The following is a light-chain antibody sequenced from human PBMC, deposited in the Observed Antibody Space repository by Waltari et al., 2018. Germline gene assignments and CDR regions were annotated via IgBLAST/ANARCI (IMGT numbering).Light chain of an antibody. J-gene: IGKJ1*01. CDR3: QQAYSTPPWT. CDR2: STS. Sequence: DIQMTQSPSPLSASVGDRVTISCRASQTISIYLNWYQQRPGKAPKLLVYSTSNLQTGVPSRFSGSGSGTDFTLTISSLQPEDFATYYCQQAYSTPPWTFGQGTKVEIK. V-gene: IGKV1-39*01. CDR1: QTISIY.